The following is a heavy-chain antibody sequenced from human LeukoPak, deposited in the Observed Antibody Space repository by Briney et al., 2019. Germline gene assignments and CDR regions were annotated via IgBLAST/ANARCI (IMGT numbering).Heavy chain of an antibody. CDR2: IIPIFGTA. J-gene: IGHJ4*02. Sequence: ASVKVSCKASGYTFTSYGISWVRQAPGQGLEWMGGIIPIFGTANYAQKFQGRVTITADESTSTAYMELSSLRSEDTAVYYCARSPPEEATLDFDYWGQGTLVTVSS. V-gene: IGHV1-69*13. CDR1: GYTFTSYG. CDR3: ARSPPEEATLDFDY. D-gene: IGHD5-12*01.